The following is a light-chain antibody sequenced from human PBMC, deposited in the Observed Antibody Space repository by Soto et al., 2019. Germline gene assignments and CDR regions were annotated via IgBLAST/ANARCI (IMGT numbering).Light chain of an antibody. V-gene: IGKV3-11*01. Sequence: EIVLTQSPATLSSSPVERATLSCRASQTVSNKLAWYQHKPGQAPRLLIYDTSNRATGIPARFSGSGSGTDFTLTISSLQSEDFAVYYCQQYNNWPLTFGGGTKVDI. CDR1: QTVSNK. CDR3: QQYNNWPLT. CDR2: DTS. J-gene: IGKJ4*01.